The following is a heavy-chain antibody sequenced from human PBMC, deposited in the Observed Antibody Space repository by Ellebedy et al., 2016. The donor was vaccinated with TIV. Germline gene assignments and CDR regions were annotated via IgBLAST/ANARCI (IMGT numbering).Heavy chain of an antibody. D-gene: IGHD3-22*01. Sequence: MPSETLSLTCTVSGGSISSSCYYWGWIRQPPGQGLEWIVSIYFSGSTYYNPYLKSRVTTSVDTSKNQFSLKLSSVTAADPAVYYCARHASYYDSSGYSGYYFDYWGQGTLVTVSS. CDR3: ARHASYYDSSGYSGYYFDY. CDR1: GGSISSSCYY. J-gene: IGHJ4*02. CDR2: IYFSGST. V-gene: IGHV4-39*01.